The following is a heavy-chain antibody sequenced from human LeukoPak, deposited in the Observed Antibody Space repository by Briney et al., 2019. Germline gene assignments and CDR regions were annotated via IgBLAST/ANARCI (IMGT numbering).Heavy chain of an antibody. J-gene: IGHJ4*02. CDR2: INHSGST. CDR1: GGSFSGYY. V-gene: IGHV4-34*01. CDR3: ARGRYYLDY. Sequence: PSETLSLTCAVYGGSFSGYYWSWIRQPPGKGLEWIGEINHSGSTNYNPSLKSLVTISVDTSKNQFSLKLSSVTAADTAVYYCARGRYYLDYWGQGTLVTVSS.